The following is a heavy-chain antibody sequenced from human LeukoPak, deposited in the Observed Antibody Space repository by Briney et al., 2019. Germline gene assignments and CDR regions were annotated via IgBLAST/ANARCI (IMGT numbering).Heavy chain of an antibody. Sequence: GGSLRLSCAASEFTFSGHQMSWVRQAPGKGPEWVAKIIQDGSEEYYLDSVKGRFIISRDNGKNSLYLEMNSLRVEDTAVYYCARDWRQDNAFDLWGRGTMATVSS. CDR2: IIQDGSEE. V-gene: IGHV3-7*01. J-gene: IGHJ3*01. D-gene: IGHD2-15*01. CDR1: EFTFSGHQ. CDR3: ARDWRQDNAFDL.